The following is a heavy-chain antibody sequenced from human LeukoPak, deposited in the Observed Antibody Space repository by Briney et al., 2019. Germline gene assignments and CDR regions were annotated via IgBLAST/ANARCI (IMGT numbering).Heavy chain of an antibody. CDR2: IKQDGSEK. CDR1: GFTFSSYW. D-gene: IGHD3-3*01. J-gene: IGHJ6*03. Sequence: GGSLRLSCAASGFTFSSYWMSWVRQAPGKGLEWVANIKQDGSEKYYVDSVKGRFTISRDNAKNSLYLQMNSLRAEDTAVYYCARDMRTVGYDFWSGSVYYYYMDVWGKGTTVTVSS. V-gene: IGHV3-7*01. CDR3: ARDMRTVGYDFWSGSVYYYYMDV.